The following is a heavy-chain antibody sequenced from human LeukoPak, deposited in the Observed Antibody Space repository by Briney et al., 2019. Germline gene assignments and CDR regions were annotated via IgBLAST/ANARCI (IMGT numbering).Heavy chain of an antibody. V-gene: IGHV4-59*01. D-gene: IGHD6-13*01. CDR2: IYYSGST. CDR3: ARVPIAAAGTYWFDP. J-gene: IGHJ5*02. CDR1: GGSISSYY. Sequence: PSETLSLTCTVSGGSISSYYWSWIRQPPGKGLEWTGYIYYSGSTNYNPSLKSRVTISVDTSKNQFSMKISSVTAADTAVYYCARVPIAAAGTYWFDPWGQGTLVTVSS.